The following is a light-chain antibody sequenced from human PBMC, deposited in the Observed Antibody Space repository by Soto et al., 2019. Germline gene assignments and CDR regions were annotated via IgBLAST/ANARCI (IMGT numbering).Light chain of an antibody. V-gene: IGLV2-14*03. Sequence: QSALTQPASMSGSPGQSTAVSCTGTSSDVGSYNEVSWYQQRPGKAPKLMIYDVSNRPSGVSNRFSGSKSGNTASLTISGLQAEDEADYYCSSQASRSTLIFGGGTKVTVL. CDR3: SSQASRSTLI. CDR2: DVS. CDR1: SSDVGSYNE. J-gene: IGLJ2*01.